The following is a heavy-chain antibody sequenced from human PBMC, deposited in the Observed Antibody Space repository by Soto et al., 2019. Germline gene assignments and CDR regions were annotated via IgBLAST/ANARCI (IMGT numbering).Heavy chain of an antibody. V-gene: IGHV4-4*02. Sequence: QVQLQESGPGLVKPSETLSLTCTVSGDSISSSNWWSWVRQPPGKGLEWIGETYHSGTTKYNPSLKRRVTISLDFSNNQFSLELKSVPAADTAVYYCAREGSGSPVSVWGQGALVIVSS. CDR1: GDSISSSNW. CDR2: TYHSGTT. D-gene: IGHD3-10*01. J-gene: IGHJ4*02. CDR3: AREGSGSPVSV.